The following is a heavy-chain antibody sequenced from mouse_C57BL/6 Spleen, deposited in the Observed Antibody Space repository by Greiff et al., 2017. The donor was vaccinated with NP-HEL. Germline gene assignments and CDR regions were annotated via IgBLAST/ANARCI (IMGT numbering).Heavy chain of an antibody. D-gene: IGHD2-5*01. Sequence: QVQLQQPGAELVRPGTSVKLSCKASGYTFTSYWMHWVKQRPGQGLEWIGVIDPSDSYTNYNQKFKGKATLTVDTSSRTAYMQLSSLTAENSADYYCARDYYSNYVAMDYWGQGTSVTVSS. CDR1: GYTFTSYW. V-gene: IGHV1-59*01. CDR2: IDPSDSYT. CDR3: ARDYYSNYVAMDY. J-gene: IGHJ4*01.